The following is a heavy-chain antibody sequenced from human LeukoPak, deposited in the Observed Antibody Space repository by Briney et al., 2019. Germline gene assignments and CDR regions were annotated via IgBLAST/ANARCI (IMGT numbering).Heavy chain of an antibody. CDR2: INHSGST. D-gene: IGHD3-22*01. Sequence: PSETLSLTCAVYGGSFSGYYWSWIRQPPGKGLEWIGEINHSGSTNYNPSLKGRVTISVDTSKNQFSLKLSSVTAADTAVYYCARSVYYDSSVNYWGQGTLVTVSS. J-gene: IGHJ4*02. CDR3: ARSVYYDSSVNY. V-gene: IGHV4-34*01. CDR1: GGSFSGYY.